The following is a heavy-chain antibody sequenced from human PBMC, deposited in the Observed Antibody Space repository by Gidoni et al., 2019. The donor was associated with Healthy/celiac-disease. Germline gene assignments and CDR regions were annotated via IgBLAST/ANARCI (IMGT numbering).Heavy chain of an antibody. CDR2: IYHSGST. V-gene: IGHV4-30-2*01. D-gene: IGHD2-21*02. Sequence: QLQLQESGSGLVKPSQTLSLTCAVSGGSISSGGYSWSWIRQPPGKGLEWIGYIYHSGSTYYNPSLKSRVTISVDRSKNQFSLKLSSVTAADTAVYYCARYCGGDCYLGDTSSGAFDIWGQGTMVTVSS. J-gene: IGHJ3*02. CDR3: ARYCGGDCYLGDTSSGAFDI. CDR1: GGSISSGGYS.